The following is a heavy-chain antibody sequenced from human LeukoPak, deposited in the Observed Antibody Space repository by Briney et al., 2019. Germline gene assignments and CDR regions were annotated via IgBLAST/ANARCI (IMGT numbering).Heavy chain of an antibody. CDR1: GFTFSDYY. D-gene: IGHD6-13*01. J-gene: IGHJ3*02. CDR3: ARVGRQQLVGDAFDI. CDR2: ISSSSSYT. V-gene: IGHV3-11*06. Sequence: GGSLRLSCAASGFTFSDYYMSWIRQAPGKGLEWVSYISSSSSYTNYADSVKGRSTISRDNAKNSLYLQMNSLRAEDTAVYYCARVGRQQLVGDAFDIWGQGTMVTVSS.